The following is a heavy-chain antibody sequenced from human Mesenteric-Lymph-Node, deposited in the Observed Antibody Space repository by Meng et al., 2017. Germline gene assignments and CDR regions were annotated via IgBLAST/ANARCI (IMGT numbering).Heavy chain of an antibody. V-gene: IGHV4-38-2*02. Sequence: SETLSLTCTVSGYSISGGYYWGWIRQPPGKGLEWIGSIYHSGSTYYNPSLKSRVTISVDTSKNQFSLKLSSVTAADTAVYYCARENSDGYGYYYFDYWGQGTLVTVSS. CDR2: IYHSGST. CDR3: ARENSDGYGYYYFDY. J-gene: IGHJ4*02. D-gene: IGHD2-15*01. CDR1: GYSISGGYY.